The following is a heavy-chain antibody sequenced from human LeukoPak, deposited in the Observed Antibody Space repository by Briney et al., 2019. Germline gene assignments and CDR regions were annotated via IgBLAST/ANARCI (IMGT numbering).Heavy chain of an antibody. Sequence: GGSLRLSCAATGFSLNDYYVTWIRQPPGKALEWISYVSMTGTSTNYADSVKGRFTISRDYAKNLVFLQMNNLRADDTALYYCARVHRRPHWGQGTQVTVSS. CDR1: GFSLNDYY. CDR3: ARVHRRPH. V-gene: IGHV3-11*01. CDR2: VSMTGTST. D-gene: IGHD1-14*01. J-gene: IGHJ4*02.